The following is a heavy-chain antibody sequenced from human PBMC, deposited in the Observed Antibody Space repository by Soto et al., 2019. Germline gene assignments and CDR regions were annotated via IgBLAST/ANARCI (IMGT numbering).Heavy chain of an antibody. Sequence: QVQLVESGGGLVKPGGSLRLSCAASGFTFSDYYMSWIRQAPGKGLEWVSYISSSGSTIYYADSVKGRFTISRDNAKNSXSLQMNSLRAEDTAVYYCARDDIVDTAMDNYYGMDVWGQGTTVTVSS. J-gene: IGHJ6*02. CDR3: ARDDIVDTAMDNYYGMDV. CDR2: ISSSGSTI. D-gene: IGHD5-18*01. CDR1: GFTFSDYY. V-gene: IGHV3-11*01.